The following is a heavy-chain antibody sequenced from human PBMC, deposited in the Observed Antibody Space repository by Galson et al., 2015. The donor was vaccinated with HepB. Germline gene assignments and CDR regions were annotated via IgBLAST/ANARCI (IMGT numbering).Heavy chain of an antibody. V-gene: IGHV7-4-1*02. CDR1: GYTFTSYA. CDR2: INTNTGNP. CDR3: ATTLSGYSYGWGQADY. D-gene: IGHD5-18*01. Sequence: QSGAEVKKPGESLKISCKASGYTFTSYAMNWVRQAPGQGLEWMGWINTNTGNPTYAQGFTGRFVFSLDTSVSTAYLQISSLKAEDTAVYYCATTLSGYSYGWGQADYWGQGTLVTVSS. J-gene: IGHJ4*02.